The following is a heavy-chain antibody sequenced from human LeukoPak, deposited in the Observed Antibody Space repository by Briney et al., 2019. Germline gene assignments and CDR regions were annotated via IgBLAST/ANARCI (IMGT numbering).Heavy chain of an antibody. D-gene: IGHD3-22*01. V-gene: IGHV4-34*01. CDR2: INHGGST. CDR1: GGSFRGYY. Sequence: SETLSLTCAVYGGSFRGYYWTWIRQPPGMGLEWIGEINHGGSTNCNPSLKSRVTMSVDTPKNQFSLRLSSVTAADTAVYFCAKVGNYYDSSAFLQPFDSWGQGTLVTVSS. J-gene: IGHJ4*02. CDR3: AKVGNYYDSSAFLQPFDS.